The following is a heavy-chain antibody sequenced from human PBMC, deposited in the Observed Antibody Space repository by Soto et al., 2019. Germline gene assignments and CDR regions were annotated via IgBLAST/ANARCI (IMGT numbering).Heavy chain of an antibody. Sequence: GESLKISCKGSGYSFTSYWIGWVRQMPGKGLEWMGIIYPGDSDTRYSPSFQGQVTISADKSISTAYLQWSSLKASDTAMYYCARHVFPHSSLDAFDIWGQGTMVNVSS. CDR3: ARHVFPHSSLDAFDI. V-gene: IGHV5-51*01. J-gene: IGHJ3*02. D-gene: IGHD3-22*01. CDR2: IYPGDSDT. CDR1: GYSFTSYW.